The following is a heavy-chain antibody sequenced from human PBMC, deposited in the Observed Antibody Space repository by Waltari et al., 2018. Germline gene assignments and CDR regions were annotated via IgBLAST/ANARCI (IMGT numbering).Heavy chain of an antibody. CDR3: ARAGIAARDLRY. CDR2: RKQDGSEK. J-gene: IGHJ4*02. V-gene: IGHV3-7*01. Sequence: EVQLVESGGGLVQPGGSLRLSCAASGFTFSSYWMSWVRQAPGKGREGVANRKQDGSEKYYVDSVKGRFTISRDNAKNSLYLQMNSLRAEDTAVYYCARAGIAARDLRYWGQGTLVTVSS. D-gene: IGHD6-6*01. CDR1: GFTFSSYW.